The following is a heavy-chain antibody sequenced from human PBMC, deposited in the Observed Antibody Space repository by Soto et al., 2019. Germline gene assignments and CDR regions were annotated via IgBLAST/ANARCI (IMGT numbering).Heavy chain of an antibody. V-gene: IGHV4-59*02. Sequence: PSETLSLTCTVSGGCVSNSYWGWIRQPPGKGLEWVAYVYYSGSTNYNPSLGSRVTISVDKSKNQFSLKMTSVTAADAGVYYCTRDGMTTGDTWGPGTLVTVSS. J-gene: IGHJ4*02. CDR1: GGCVSNSY. CDR2: VYYSGST. D-gene: IGHD2-21*02. CDR3: TRDGMTTGDT.